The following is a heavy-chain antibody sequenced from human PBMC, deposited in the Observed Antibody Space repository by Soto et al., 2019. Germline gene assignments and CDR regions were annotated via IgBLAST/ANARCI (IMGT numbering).Heavy chain of an antibody. Sequence: GSLRLSCAASGFTFSSYAMSWVRQAPGKGLEGVSTISSSSSSIYYADSVRGRFTISRDNAKNSLYLQMNSLRAEDTAVYYCARELRFDYIWGSYHLGVWGKGTTVTVSS. CDR2: ISSSSSSI. J-gene: IGHJ6*04. CDR1: GFTFSSYA. CDR3: ARELRFDYIWGSYHLGV. D-gene: IGHD3-16*02. V-gene: IGHV3-48*01.